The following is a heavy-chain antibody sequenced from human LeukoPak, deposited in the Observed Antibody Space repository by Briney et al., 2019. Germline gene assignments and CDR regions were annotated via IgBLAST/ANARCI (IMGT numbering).Heavy chain of an antibody. CDR1: GFTLSSYE. CDR2: ISSSGSTI. CDR3: GRSIASSGPTHNWFGP. D-gene: IGHD6-6*01. Sequence: PGGPLRLSCAVSGFTLSSYEMNWVRQAPGKGPDWVSYISSSGSTIYYADSVKGRFTISRDNAKNTLYLQMNSLRAEDTAVYYCGRSIASSGPTHNWFGPWGQGTRVTVSS. J-gene: IGHJ5*02. V-gene: IGHV3-48*03.